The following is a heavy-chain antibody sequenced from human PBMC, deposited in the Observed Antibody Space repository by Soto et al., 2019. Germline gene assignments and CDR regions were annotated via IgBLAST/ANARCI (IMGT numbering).Heavy chain of an antibody. D-gene: IGHD2-21*01. J-gene: IGHJ4*02. CDR2: MYYSGST. CDR3: ARNEVGVADVMWFGTGGFHS. V-gene: IGHV4-39*01. Sequence: QLQLQESGPGLVKPSETLPLTCSVSGGSISSSSYYWGWIRQPPGKGLEWIGSMYYSGSTSYNPCLKNRATIAIDTSKNQFSLKSTSVTTADTAVYYCARNEVGVADVMWFGTGGFHSWGQGTLVTVSS. CDR1: GGSISSSSYY.